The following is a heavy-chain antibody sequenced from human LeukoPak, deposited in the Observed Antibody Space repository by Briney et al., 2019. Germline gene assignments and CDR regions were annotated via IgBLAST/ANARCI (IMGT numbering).Heavy chain of an antibody. V-gene: IGHV4-4*02. J-gene: IGHJ4*02. CDR2: IYGST. CDR3: ARTSSWGSTAPFDY. D-gene: IGHD7-27*01. Sequence: SGTLSLTCAVSGGSISSSNWWSWVRQPPGKGLEWIGSIYGSTYYNPSLKSRVTISVDTSKNQFSLKLSSVTAVDTAVYYCARTSSWGSTAPFDYWGQGTLVTVSS. CDR1: GGSISSSNW.